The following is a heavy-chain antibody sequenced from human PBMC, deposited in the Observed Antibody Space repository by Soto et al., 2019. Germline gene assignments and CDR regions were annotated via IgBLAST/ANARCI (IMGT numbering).Heavy chain of an antibody. J-gene: IGHJ6*02. Sequence: GGSLRLSCAASGLDFSSEVMCWVRQAPGKGLEWVSSISGSGRTIYHADSMRGRFAISRDNSKNSLYLQLNDLRVDDTAVYYCAKVGPSYYYGMDVWGQGTTVTVSS. CDR2: ISGSGRTI. V-gene: IGHV3-23*01. CDR1: GLDFSSEV. CDR3: AKVGPSYYYGMDV. D-gene: IGHD1-26*01.